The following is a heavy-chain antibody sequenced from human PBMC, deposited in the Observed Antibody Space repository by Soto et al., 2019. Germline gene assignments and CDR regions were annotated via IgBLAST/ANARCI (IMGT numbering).Heavy chain of an antibody. CDR2: IKEDGSEK. CDR3: ARATGADKEDY. Sequence: GGSLRLSCAASGFTFSSYWMSWVRKAPGRGLEWVGNIKEDGSEKYYVDYVNGRFTVSRDNAKNSLYLQMNSLRAEDKAVYYCARATGADKEDYW. V-gene: IGHV3-7*04. D-gene: IGHD3-10*01. J-gene: IGHJ4*01. CDR1: GFTFSSYW.